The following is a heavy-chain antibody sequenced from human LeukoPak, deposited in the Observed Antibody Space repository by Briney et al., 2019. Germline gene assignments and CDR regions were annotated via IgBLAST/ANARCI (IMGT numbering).Heavy chain of an antibody. CDR3: AKDIAYYYDSSGAYYFDY. J-gene: IGHJ4*02. V-gene: IGHV3-9*01. CDR2: ISWNSGSI. CDR1: GFTFDDYA. D-gene: IGHD3-22*01. Sequence: GGSLRLSCAASGFTFDDYAMHWVRHAPGKGLEWVSGISWNSGSIVYADSVKGRFTISRDNAKNSLYLQMNSLRAEDTALYYCAKDIAYYYDSSGAYYFDYWGQGTLVTVSS.